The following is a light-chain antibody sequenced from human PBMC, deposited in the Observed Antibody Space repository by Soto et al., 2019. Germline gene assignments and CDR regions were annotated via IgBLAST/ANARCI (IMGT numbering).Light chain of an antibody. J-gene: IGLJ3*02. V-gene: IGLV8-61*01. CDR1: SGSVSANYY. Sequence: QAVVTQEPSFSVSPGGTVTLTCGLRSGSVSANYYPSWSQQTPGQAPRTLIYNSKTRSSGVPDRFSGPILGNKAGLTITGGQADDENDYYCLLYNGGGIWVFGGGTKVTVL. CDR2: NSK. CDR3: LLYNGGGIWV.